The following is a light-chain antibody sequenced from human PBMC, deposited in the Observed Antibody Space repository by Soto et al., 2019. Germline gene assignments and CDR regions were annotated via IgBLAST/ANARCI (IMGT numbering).Light chain of an antibody. CDR1: QSVSSSY. V-gene: IGKV3-20*01. CDR3: QQYGSSRWT. J-gene: IGKJ1*01. Sequence: EIVLTQSPGTLSLSPGERATLSCWASQSVSSSYLAWYQQKPGQAPRLLIYGASSRATGIPDRFSGSGSGTDFTLTISRLEPEDFAVYYWQQYGSSRWTFGQGTKVDIK. CDR2: GAS.